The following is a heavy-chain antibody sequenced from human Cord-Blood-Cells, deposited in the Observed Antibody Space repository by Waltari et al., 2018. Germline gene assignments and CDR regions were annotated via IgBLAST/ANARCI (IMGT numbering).Heavy chain of an antibody. Sequence: QVQLVQSGAEVKKPGAPVKVSCKASGYTFTGYYMHWVRQAPGQGLAWMGWINPNSGGTNYAQKYQGWVTMTRDTSISTAYMELSRLRSDDTAVYYCARARDYDSSGFDYWGQGTLVTVSS. J-gene: IGHJ4*02. CDR3: ARARDYDSSGFDY. CDR2: INPNSGGT. D-gene: IGHD3-22*01. V-gene: IGHV1-2*04. CDR1: GYTFTGYY.